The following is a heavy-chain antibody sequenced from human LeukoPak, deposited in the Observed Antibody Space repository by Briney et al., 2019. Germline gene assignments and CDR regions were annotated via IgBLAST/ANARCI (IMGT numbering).Heavy chain of an antibody. CDR1: GGSFSGYY. D-gene: IGHD6-13*01. CDR3: ARVAAAGFYFDY. CDR2: INHSGST. Sequence: KPSETLSLTCAVYGGSFSGYYWSRIRQPPGMGLEWIGEINHSGSTNYNPSLKSRVTISVDTSKNQFSLKLSSVTAADTAVYYCARVAAAGFYFDYWGQGTLVTVSS. V-gene: IGHV4-34*01. J-gene: IGHJ4*02.